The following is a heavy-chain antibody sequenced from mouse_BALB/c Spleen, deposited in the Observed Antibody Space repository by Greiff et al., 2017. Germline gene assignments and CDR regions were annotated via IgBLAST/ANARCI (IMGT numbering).Heavy chain of an antibody. D-gene: IGHD2-10*01. CDR2: IDPANGNT. J-gene: IGHJ3*01. Sequence: VQLQQSGAELVKPGASVKLSCAASGFNIKDTYMPWVKQRPEQGLEWIGRIDPANGNTKYDPKFQGKATITADTSSNTAYLQLSSLTSEDTAVYYCARGAYYGSPAWFAYWGQGTLVTVSA. CDR3: ARGAYYGSPAWFAY. CDR1: GFNIKDTY. V-gene: IGHV14-3*02.